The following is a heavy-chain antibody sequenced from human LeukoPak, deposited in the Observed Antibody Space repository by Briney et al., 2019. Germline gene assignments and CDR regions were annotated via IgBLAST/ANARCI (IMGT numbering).Heavy chain of an antibody. CDR1: GFTFSSYG. CDR2: IRYDGSNK. V-gene: IGHV3-30*02. Sequence: PGGSLRLSCAASGFTFSSYGMHWVRQAPGKGLEWVAFIRYDGSNKYYADSVKGRFTISRDNSKNTLYLQMNSLRAEDTAVYYCAKAFFGYYDILTGHEAYFDYWGQGTLVTVSS. D-gene: IGHD3-9*01. CDR3: AKAFFGYYDILTGHEAYFDY. J-gene: IGHJ4*02.